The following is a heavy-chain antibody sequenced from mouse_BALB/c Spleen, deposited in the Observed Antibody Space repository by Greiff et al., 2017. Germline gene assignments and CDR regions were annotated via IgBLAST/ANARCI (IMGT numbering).Heavy chain of an antibody. V-gene: IGHV1-82*01. CDR3: AREGGYRYDAWFAY. Sequence: VQLQQSGPELVKPGASVKISCKASGYAFSSSWMNWVKQRPGQGLEWIGRIYPGDGDTNYNGKFKGKATLTADKSSSTAYMQLSSLTSVDSAVYFCAREGGYRYDAWFAYWGQGTLVTVSA. CDR1: GYAFSSSW. D-gene: IGHD2-14*01. CDR2: IYPGDGDT. J-gene: IGHJ3*01.